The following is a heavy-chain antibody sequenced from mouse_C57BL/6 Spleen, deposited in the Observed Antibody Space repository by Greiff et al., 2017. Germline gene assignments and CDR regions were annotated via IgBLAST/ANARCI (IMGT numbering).Heavy chain of an antibody. CDR1: GYTFTSYW. Sequence: QVQLQQPGAELVMPGASVKLSCKASGYTFTSYWMHWVKQRPGQGLEWIGEIDPSDSYTNYNQKFKGKATLTVDKSSSTAYMQLSSLTSEDSAVYSCARGRYYSDDWGTGTTVTVSS. V-gene: IGHV1-69*01. J-gene: IGHJ1*03. CDR2: IDPSDSYT. CDR3: ARGRYYSDD.